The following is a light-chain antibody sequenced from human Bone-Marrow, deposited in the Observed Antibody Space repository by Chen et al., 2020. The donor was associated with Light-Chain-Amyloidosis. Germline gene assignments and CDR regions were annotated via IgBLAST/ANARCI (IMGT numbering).Light chain of an antibody. CDR3: GAWDSSLNTWV. CDR2: DND. Sequence: QSVLTQPPSVSAAPGQRVTISCSGSSSNIGNNYVSWYQQFPGTAPTLLIYDNDKRPSGIPDVFSDSKSGTSATLGITGLQTGDEADYFCGAWDSSLNTWVFGGGTKLTVL. CDR1: SSNIGNNY. J-gene: IGLJ3*02. V-gene: IGLV1-51*01.